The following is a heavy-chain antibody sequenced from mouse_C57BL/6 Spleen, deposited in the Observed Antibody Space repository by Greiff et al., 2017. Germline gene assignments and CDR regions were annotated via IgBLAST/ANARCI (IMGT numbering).Heavy chain of an antibody. CDR1: GYTFTSYW. CDR2: INPSNGGT. CDR3: AREGITTVVATNYFDY. Sequence: QVQLQQPGTELVKPGASVKLSCKASGYTFTSYWMHWVKQRPGQGLEWIGNINPSNGGTNYNEKFKSKATLTVDKSSSTADMQLSSRTSEDSAVYYSAREGITTVVATNYFDYWGQGTTLTVSS. J-gene: IGHJ2*01. D-gene: IGHD1-1*01. V-gene: IGHV1-53*01.